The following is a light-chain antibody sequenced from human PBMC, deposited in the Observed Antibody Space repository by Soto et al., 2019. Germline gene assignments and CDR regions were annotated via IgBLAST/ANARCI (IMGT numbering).Light chain of an antibody. CDR1: SSNIGNNY. J-gene: IGLJ1*01. CDR2: DNN. Sequence: QCVLTQPPSVSAAPGQKVTISCSGSSSNIGNNYVYWYQHLPGTAPKLLIYDNNKRPSGIPDRFSGSKSGTSATLGISGLQTGDEADYYCETWDNSLSAYVFGTGTKLTVL. CDR3: ETWDNSLSAYV. V-gene: IGLV1-51*01.